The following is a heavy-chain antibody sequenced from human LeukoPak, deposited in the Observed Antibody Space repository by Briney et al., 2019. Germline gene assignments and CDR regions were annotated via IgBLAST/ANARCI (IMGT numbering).Heavy chain of an antibody. V-gene: IGHV3-30*03. CDR3: AREGYYGSGSPPSLYFDY. CDR2: TSSDLNEK. Sequence: GGSLRLSCAASGFTVNGNYMSWVRQAPGKGLEWVAVTSSDLNEKLYADSVKGRFTISRDNSRSTLYLQMNSLRPEDTAIYYCAREGYYGSGSPPSLYFDYWGQGTLVTVSS. J-gene: IGHJ4*02. D-gene: IGHD3-10*01. CDR1: GFTVNGNY.